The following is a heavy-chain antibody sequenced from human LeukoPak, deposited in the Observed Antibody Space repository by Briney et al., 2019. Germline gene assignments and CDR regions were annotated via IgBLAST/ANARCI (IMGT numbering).Heavy chain of an antibody. Sequence: ASVKVSCKASGGTFSSYAISWVRQAPGQGLEWMGRIIPILGIANYAQKFQGRVTITADKSTSTAYMELSSLRSEDTAVYYCARDGEDIVVARVAWFDPWGQGTLVTVSS. D-gene: IGHD2-2*01. CDR2: IIPILGIA. V-gene: IGHV1-69*04. CDR1: GGTFSSYA. CDR3: ARDGEDIVVARVAWFDP. J-gene: IGHJ5*02.